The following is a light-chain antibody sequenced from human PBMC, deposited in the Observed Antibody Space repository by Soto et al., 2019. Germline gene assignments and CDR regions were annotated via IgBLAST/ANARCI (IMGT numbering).Light chain of an antibody. V-gene: IGLV2-8*01. Sequence: QSALTQPPSASGSPRQSVTISCTGTSSDVGAYNYVSWYQQHPGKAPKLMIYEVSKRPSGVPDRFSGSKSGNTASLTVSGLQAEDEADYYCSSYAGSNHFVGFGGGTQLTVL. CDR2: EVS. CDR1: SSDVGAYNY. CDR3: SSYAGSNHFVG. J-gene: IGLJ2*01.